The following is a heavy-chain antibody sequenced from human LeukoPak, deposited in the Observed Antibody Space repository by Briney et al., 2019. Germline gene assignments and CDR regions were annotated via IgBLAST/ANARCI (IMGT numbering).Heavy chain of an antibody. V-gene: IGHV3-23*01. J-gene: IGHJ4*02. D-gene: IGHD4-17*01. CDR3: ALGPTDGDYVGY. Sequence: PGGSLRLSCAASGFTFSSYAMSWVRQAPGKGLEWVSAISGSGGSTYYADSVKGRFTISRDNSKNTLYLQMNSLRAEDTAVYYCALGPTDGDYVGYWGQGTLVTVSS. CDR1: GFTFSSYA. CDR2: ISGSGGST.